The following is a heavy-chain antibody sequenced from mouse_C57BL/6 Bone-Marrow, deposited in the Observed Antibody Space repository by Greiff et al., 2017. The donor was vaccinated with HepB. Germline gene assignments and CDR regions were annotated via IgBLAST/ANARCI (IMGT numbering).Heavy chain of an antibody. CDR1: GYPFTGYW. V-gene: IGHV1-9*01. CDR3: AREWLRRGFAY. J-gene: IGHJ3*01. CDR2: ILPGSGST. Sequence: QVQLQQSGAELMKPGASVKLSCKATGYPFTGYWIEWVKQRPGHGLELLGEILPGSGSTNYNETFKGKATVTADTSSNTDYMQLISLTTEDSAIYDCAREWLRRGFAYWGQGTLVTVAA. D-gene: IGHD2-2*01.